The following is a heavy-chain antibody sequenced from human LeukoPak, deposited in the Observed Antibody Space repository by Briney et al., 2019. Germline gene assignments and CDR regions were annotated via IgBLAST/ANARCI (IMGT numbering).Heavy chain of an antibody. CDR3: ARGLGYCSSTSCHQLTFDY. J-gene: IGHJ4*02. CDR2: IYYSGST. V-gene: IGHV4-59*11. D-gene: IGHD2-2*01. CDR1: GGSISSHY. Sequence: SETLSLTCTVSGGSISSHYWSWLRQPPGKGLEWIGYIYYSGSTNYNPSLKSRVTISVDTSKNQFSLKLSSVTAADTAVYDCARGLGYCSSTSCHQLTFDYWGQGTLVTVSS.